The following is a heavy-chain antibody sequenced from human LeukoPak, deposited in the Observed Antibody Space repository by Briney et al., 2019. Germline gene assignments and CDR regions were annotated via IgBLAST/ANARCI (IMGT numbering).Heavy chain of an antibody. D-gene: IGHD6-13*01. CDR3: VRRASRYSSSYYDY. Sequence: SETLSLTCTVSGGSITGYYWSWIRQPPGKGLEWVGYIYYSGSTNYNPSLKSRVTISVDTSKNQFSLKLSSVTAADTAVYYCVRRASRYSSSYYDYWRQGTLVTVSS. J-gene: IGHJ4*02. V-gene: IGHV4-59*08. CDR1: GGSITGYY. CDR2: IYYSGST.